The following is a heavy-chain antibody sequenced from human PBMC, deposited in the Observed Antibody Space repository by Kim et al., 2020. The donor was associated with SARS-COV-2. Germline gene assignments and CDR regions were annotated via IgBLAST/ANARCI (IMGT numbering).Heavy chain of an antibody. V-gene: IGHV1-18*01. D-gene: IGHD2-21*02. J-gene: IGHJ6*02. CDR1: GYTFTSYG. CDR2: ISAYNGNT. Sequence: ASVKVSCKASGYTFTSYGISWVRQAPGQGLEWMGWISAYNGNTNYAQKLQGRVTMTTDTSTSTAYMELRSLRSDDTAVYYCARDSRYCGGDCYSGDYYYYGMDVWGQGTTVTVSS. CDR3: ARDSRYCGGDCYSGDYYYYGMDV.